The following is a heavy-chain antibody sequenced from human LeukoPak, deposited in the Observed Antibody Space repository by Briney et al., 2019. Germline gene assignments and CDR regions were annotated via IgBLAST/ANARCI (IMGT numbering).Heavy chain of an antibody. CDR1: GYTFTSYY. CDR2: INPSGGST. D-gene: IGHD3-22*01. J-gene: IGHJ4*02. CDR3: ARGDPYYYDSSGLLDY. V-gene: IGHV1-46*01. Sequence: ASVKVSCKASGYTFTSYYMHRVRQAPGQGLEWMGIINPSGGSTSYAQKFQGRVTMTRDTSTSTVYMELSSLRSEDTAVYYCARGDPYYYDSSGLLDYWGQGTLVTVSS.